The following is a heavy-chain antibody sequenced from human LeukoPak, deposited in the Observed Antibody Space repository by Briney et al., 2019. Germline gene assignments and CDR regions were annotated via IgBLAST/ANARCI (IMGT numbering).Heavy chain of an antibody. CDR1: GGSISSSSYY. CDR3: ARLEFRGYSYGTAGDY. D-gene: IGHD5-18*01. Sequence: TSETLSLTCTVSGGSISSSSYYWGWIRQPPGKGLEWIGSIYYSGSTYYNPSLKCRVTISVDTSENQFSLKLSSVTAADTAVYYCARLEFRGYSYGTAGDYWGQGTLVTVSS. CDR2: IYYSGST. V-gene: IGHV4-39*01. J-gene: IGHJ4*02.